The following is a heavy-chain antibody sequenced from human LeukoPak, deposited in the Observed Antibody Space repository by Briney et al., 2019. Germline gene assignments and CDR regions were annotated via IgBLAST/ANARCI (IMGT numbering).Heavy chain of an antibody. V-gene: IGHV3-30*14. Sequence: GGSLRLSCAASGFIFTNYAMHWVRQAPGERPERVAVISVDGKSIFYTNSVKGRFTISRDNSKNTVYLQMNSLRAHDTPLYYRARDILPLSWNRYIAIWGPGTLVTVSS. CDR2: ISVDGKSI. CDR3: ARDILPLSWNRYIAI. J-gene: IGHJ2*01. CDR1: GFIFTNYA. D-gene: IGHD1/OR15-1a*01.